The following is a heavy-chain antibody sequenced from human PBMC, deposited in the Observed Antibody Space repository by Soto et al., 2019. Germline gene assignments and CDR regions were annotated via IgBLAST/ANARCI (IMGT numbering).Heavy chain of an antibody. CDR3: AKDRSIALAGPLDY. CDR1: GFTFSSYS. J-gene: IGHJ4*02. Sequence: GGSLRLSCAASGFTFSSYSMNWVRQAPGKGLEWVSYIISSSSTIYYADSVKGRFTISRDNAKNSLYLQMNSLRAEDTALYYCAKDRSIALAGPLDYWGQGTLVTVSS. D-gene: IGHD6-19*01. CDR2: IISSSSTI. V-gene: IGHV3-48*04.